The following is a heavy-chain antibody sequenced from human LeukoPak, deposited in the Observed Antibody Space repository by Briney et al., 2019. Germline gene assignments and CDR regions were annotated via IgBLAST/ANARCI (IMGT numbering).Heavy chain of an antibody. CDR1: GGSISSSSYY. J-gene: IGHJ4*02. CDR2: IYYSGST. D-gene: IGHD3-22*01. V-gene: IGHV4-39*07. Sequence: SETLSLTCTVSGGSISSSSYYWGWIRQPPGKGLEWIGSIYYSGSTYYNPSLKSRVTISIDTSKNQFSLKLSSVTAADTAVYYCARSGTGLLRYYFDYWGQGTLITVSS. CDR3: ARSGTGLLRYYFDY.